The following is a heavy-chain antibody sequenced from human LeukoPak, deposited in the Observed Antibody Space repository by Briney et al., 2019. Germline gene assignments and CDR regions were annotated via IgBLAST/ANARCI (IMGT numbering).Heavy chain of an antibody. V-gene: IGHV4-4*07. CDR1: GASISSYY. CDR3: ARDPSSWFDP. Sequence: SETLSLTCTVSGASISSYYWIWIRQPAGKGLEWIGRIYTRGSANYNPSLKSRVTMSVDTSKNQFSLKLSSVTAADTAVYYCARDPSSWFDPWGQGTLVTVSS. J-gene: IGHJ5*02. CDR2: IYTRGSA.